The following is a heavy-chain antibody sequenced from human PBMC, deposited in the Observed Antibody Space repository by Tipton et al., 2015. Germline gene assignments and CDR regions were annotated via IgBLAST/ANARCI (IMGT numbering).Heavy chain of an antibody. CDR3: AKDVILDFWTSYYGMDV. V-gene: IGHV3-53*01. Sequence: GSLRLSCAASGFSVRSNDMNWVRQAPGQGLEWVSFISTEGTTIYADSVKGRFTISRDTSKNTLYLQMNSLRAEDTAVYYCAKDVILDFWTSYYGMDVWGQGTTVTVSS. CDR1: GFSVRSND. CDR2: ISTEGTT. D-gene: IGHD3/OR15-3a*01. J-gene: IGHJ6*02.